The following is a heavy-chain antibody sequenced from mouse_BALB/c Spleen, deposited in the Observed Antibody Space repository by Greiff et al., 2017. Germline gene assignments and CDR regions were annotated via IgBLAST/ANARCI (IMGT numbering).Heavy chain of an antibody. CDR1: GYSITSGYY. V-gene: IGHV3-6*02. CDR3: AREARNHAMDY. J-gene: IGHJ4*01. CDR2: ISYDGSN. Sequence: EVQLQESGPGLVKPSQSLSLTCSVTGYSITSGYYWNWIRQFPGNKLEWMGYISYDGSNNYNPSLKNRISITRDTSKNQFFLKLNSVTTEDTATYYCAREARNHAMDYWGQGTSVTVSS. D-gene: IGHD2-1*01.